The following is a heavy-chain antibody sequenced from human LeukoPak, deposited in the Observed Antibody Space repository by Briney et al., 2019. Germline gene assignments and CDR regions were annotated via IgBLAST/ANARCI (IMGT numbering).Heavy chain of an antibody. V-gene: IGHV1-2*02. J-gene: IGHJ4*02. CDR1: GYTFIGYY. Sequence: ASLKVSCKASGYTFIGYYMHWVRQAPGQGLEWMGWISPNSGGTNYAQKFQGRVTLTRDTSISTAYMELTRLTSDDTAIYYCVTGTYSDFAYWGQGTLVTVSS. CDR2: ISPNSGGT. D-gene: IGHD1-26*01. CDR3: VTGTYSDFAY.